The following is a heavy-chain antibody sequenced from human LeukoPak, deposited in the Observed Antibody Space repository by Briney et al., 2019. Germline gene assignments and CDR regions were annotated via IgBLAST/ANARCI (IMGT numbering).Heavy chain of an antibody. Sequence: ASVKVSWKPSRYPFRSFVSRWVPQDPGQGLEWMGWIITYNGDTNYAQNVQGRVTMTTDTSTSTGYVELRSLRSDDTAVYYCATGRGAGAVDYCGQGTLVTVSS. CDR2: IITYNGDT. V-gene: IGHV1-18*01. D-gene: IGHD4/OR15-4a*01. CDR3: ATGRGAGAVDY. CDR1: RYPFRSFV. J-gene: IGHJ4*02.